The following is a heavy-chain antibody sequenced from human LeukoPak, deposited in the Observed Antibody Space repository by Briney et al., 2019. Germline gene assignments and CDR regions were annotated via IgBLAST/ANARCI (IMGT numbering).Heavy chain of an antibody. CDR3: ARGSCSSRSCYKRVNGLDV. J-gene: IGHJ6*02. CDR1: GFTFSDYD. CDR2: FHTAGDI. V-gene: IGHV3-13*01. Sequence: SGGSLRPSCAASGFTFSDYDMHWVRQATGKGLEWVSAFHTAGDIHYSGSVKGRFATSRENAKNSFYLQTNNLRAGDTAVYYCARGSCSSRSCYKRVNGLDVWGQGTPVTVSS. D-gene: IGHD2-2*01.